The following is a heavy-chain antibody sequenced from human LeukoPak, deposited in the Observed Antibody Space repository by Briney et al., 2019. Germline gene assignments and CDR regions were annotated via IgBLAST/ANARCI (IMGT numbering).Heavy chain of an antibody. J-gene: IGHJ4*02. CDR1: GGSISSSIYY. Sequence: PSETLSPTCTVSGGSISSSIYYWGWIRQPPGKGLEWIGSIYYSGSTYYNPSLKSRVTISVDTSKNQFSLKLSSVTAADTAVYYCRRITIFGVVIYWGQGTLVTVSP. CDR2: IYYSGST. D-gene: IGHD3-3*01. CDR3: RRITIFGVVIY. V-gene: IGHV4-39*07.